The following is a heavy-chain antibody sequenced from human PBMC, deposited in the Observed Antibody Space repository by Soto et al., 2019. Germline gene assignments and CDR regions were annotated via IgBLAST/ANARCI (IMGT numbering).Heavy chain of an antibody. Sequence: GGSLRLSCAASGFTFSSYWMSWVRQAPGKGLEWVANIKQDGSEKYYVDSVKGRFTISRDNAKNSLYLQMNSLRAEDTAVYYCARDPARIAARPLDYWGQGTLVTVSS. V-gene: IGHV3-7*01. CDR2: IKQDGSEK. CDR3: ARDPARIAARPLDY. CDR1: GFTFSSYW. D-gene: IGHD6-6*01. J-gene: IGHJ4*02.